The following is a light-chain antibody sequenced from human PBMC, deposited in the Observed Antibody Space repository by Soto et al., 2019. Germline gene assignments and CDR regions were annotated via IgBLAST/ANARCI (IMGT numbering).Light chain of an antibody. CDR1: SSDVGGYNY. CDR3: SSYTTSSTRV. V-gene: IGLV2-14*01. J-gene: IGLJ2*01. CDR2: EVS. Sequence: QSVLTQPASVSGSPGQSITISCSGTSSDVGGYNYVSWYQQLPGKAPKLMIYEVSNRPSGVSNRFSGSKSGNTASLTISGLQAEDEADYYCSSYTTSSTRVFGGGTNLTVL.